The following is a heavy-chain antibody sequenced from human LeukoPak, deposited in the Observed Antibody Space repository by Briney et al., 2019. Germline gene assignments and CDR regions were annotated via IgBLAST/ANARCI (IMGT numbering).Heavy chain of an antibody. J-gene: IGHJ4*02. CDR2: IYHSGST. Sequence: SETLSLTCAVSGGSISSGGYSWSWIRQPPGKGLEWIGYIYHSGSTYYNSSLKSRVTISVDRSKNQFSLKLSSVTAADTAVYYCARGDALEYYFDYWGQGTLVTVSS. CDR1: GGSISSGGYS. CDR3: ARGDALEYYFDY. V-gene: IGHV4-30-2*01. D-gene: IGHD1-1*01.